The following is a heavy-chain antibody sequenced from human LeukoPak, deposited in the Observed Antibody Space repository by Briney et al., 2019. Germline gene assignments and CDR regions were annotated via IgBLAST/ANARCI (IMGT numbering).Heavy chain of an antibody. CDR3: ARVYGYSSGWYSRPYYFDY. Sequence: SETLSLTCAVYGGSFSGYYWSWIRQPPGKGLEWIGEINHSGSTNYNPSLKSRVTISVDTSKNQFSLKLSSVTAADTAVYYRARVYGYSSGWYSRPYYFDYWGQGTLVTVSS. CDR2: INHSGST. D-gene: IGHD6-19*01. V-gene: IGHV4-34*01. CDR1: GGSFSGYY. J-gene: IGHJ4*02.